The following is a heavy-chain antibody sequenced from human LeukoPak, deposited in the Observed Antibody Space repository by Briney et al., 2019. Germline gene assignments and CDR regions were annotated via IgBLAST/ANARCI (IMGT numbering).Heavy chain of an antibody. CDR2: IYYSGST. D-gene: IGHD3-3*01. CDR3: ARVPLDDFWSGYFDQYYYYYYMDV. V-gene: IGHV4-39*07. CDR1: GGSISSSSYY. Sequence: SETLSLTCTVSGGSISSSSYYWGWIRQPPGNGLEWIGSIYYSGSTNYNPSLKSRVTISVDTSKNQFSLKLSSVTAADTAVYYCARVPLDDFWSGYFDQYYYYYYMDVWGKGTTVTVSS. J-gene: IGHJ6*03.